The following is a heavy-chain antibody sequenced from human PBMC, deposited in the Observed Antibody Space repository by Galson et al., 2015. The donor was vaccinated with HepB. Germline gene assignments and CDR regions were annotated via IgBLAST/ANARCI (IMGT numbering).Heavy chain of an antibody. D-gene: IGHD2/OR15-2a*01. CDR3: ARDLEYCSWTGDYYYYYMDV. CDR2: ISAYNGHT. Sequence: SVKVSCKASGYTFTSYDISWVRQAPGQGLEWLGGISAYNGHTNYAQKLQGRVTMITDTSTSTAYMELRSLRSDDTAVYFCARDLEYCSWTGDYYYYYMDVWGKGTTVTVSS. J-gene: IGHJ6*03. CDR1: GYTFTSYD. V-gene: IGHV1-18*01.